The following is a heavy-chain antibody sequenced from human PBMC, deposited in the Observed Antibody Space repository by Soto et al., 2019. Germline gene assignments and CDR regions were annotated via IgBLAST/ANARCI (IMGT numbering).Heavy chain of an antibody. Sequence: GASVKVSCKASGYTFTSYGISRVRQAPGQGLEWMGWISAYNGNTNYAQKLQGRVTMTTDTSTSTAYMELRSLRSDDTAVYYCARDTGNGDYNLFDYWGQGTLVTVSS. CDR1: GYTFTSYG. CDR2: ISAYNGNT. CDR3: ARDTGNGDYNLFDY. J-gene: IGHJ4*02. V-gene: IGHV1-18*01. D-gene: IGHD4-17*01.